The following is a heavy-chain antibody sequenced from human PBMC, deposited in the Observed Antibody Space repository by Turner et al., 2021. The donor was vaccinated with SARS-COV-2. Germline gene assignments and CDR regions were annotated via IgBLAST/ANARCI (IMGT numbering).Heavy chain of an antibody. Sequence: FSSYAMSWVHQAPGKGLEWVSSISGNGDSTYYADSVKGRFTISRDKSKNTLYLQMHSLRAEDTAVYYCAKDLAAYYDSSGYYSDYYGVDVWGQGTTVTVSS. CDR3: AKDLAAYYDSSGYYSDYYGVDV. D-gene: IGHD3-22*01. CDR2: ISGNGDST. CDR1: FSSYA. V-gene: IGHV3-23*01. J-gene: IGHJ6*02.